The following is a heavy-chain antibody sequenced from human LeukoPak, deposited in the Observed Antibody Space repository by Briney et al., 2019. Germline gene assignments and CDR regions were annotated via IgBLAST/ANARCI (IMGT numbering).Heavy chain of an antibody. J-gene: IGHJ4*02. D-gene: IGHD3-10*01. CDR2: IYYSGST. V-gene: IGHV4-59*01. CDR1: GGSISSYY. CDR3: AREVVRGVFLDY. Sequence: SETLSLTCTVSGGSISSYYWSWIRQPPGKGLEWIGYIYYSGSTNYNPSLKSRVTISVDTSKNQFSLKLSSVTAADTAVYYCAREVVRGVFLDYWGQGTLVTVSS.